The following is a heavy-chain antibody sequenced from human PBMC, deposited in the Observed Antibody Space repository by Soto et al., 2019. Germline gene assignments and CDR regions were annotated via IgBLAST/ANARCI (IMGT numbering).Heavy chain of an antibody. Sequence: SVKVSCKASGGTFSGYTISWVRQAPGQGLEWMGRIIPILGIANYAQKFQGRVTITADKSTSTAYMELSSLRSEDTAVYYCAREYTAMVSYYYYYMDVWGKGTKVTVSS. V-gene: IGHV1-69*02. J-gene: IGHJ6*03. CDR3: AREYTAMVSYYYYYMDV. CDR1: GGTFSGYT. D-gene: IGHD5-18*01. CDR2: IIPILGIA.